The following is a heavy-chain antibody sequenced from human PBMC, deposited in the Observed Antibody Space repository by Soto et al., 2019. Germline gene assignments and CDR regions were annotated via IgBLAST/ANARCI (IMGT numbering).Heavy chain of an antibody. CDR1: SGSISSSNW. Sequence: SETLSLTCAVSSGSISSSNWWSWVRQPPGKGLEWIGEIYHSGSTNYNPSLKSRVTISVDKSKNQFSLKLSSVTAADTAVYYCARTHEDIVVVPAAAYYYYYYYMDVWGKGTTVTVSS. V-gene: IGHV4-4*02. J-gene: IGHJ6*03. CDR2: IYHSGST. CDR3: ARTHEDIVVVPAAAYYYYYYYMDV. D-gene: IGHD2-2*01.